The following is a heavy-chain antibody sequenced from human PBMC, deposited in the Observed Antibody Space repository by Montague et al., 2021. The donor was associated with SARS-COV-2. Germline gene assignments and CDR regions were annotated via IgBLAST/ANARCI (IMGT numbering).Heavy chain of an antibody. Sequence: PALVKPTQTLTLTCTFSGFSLSTSGMCVSWIRQPPGKALEWLARIDWDDDKYYSTSLKTRPTISKDTSKNQVVLTMTNMDPVDTATYYCARDYRGVITDXWGQGTLVTVSS. CDR3: ARDYRGVITDX. D-gene: IGHD3-10*01. CDR1: GFSLSTSGMC. V-gene: IGHV2-70*11. CDR2: IDWDDDK. J-gene: IGHJ4*02.